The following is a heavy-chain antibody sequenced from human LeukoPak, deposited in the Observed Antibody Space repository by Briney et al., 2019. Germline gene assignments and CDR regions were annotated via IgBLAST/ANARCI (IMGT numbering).Heavy chain of an antibody. V-gene: IGHV4-39*07. CDR3: ARVDSSGWYPANGYFDY. CDR1: GGSISSSSYY. J-gene: IGHJ4*02. D-gene: IGHD6-19*01. CDR2: IYYSGST. Sequence: PSETLSLTCTVSGGSISSSSYYWGWIRQPPGKGLEWIGSIYYSGSTYYNPSLKSRVTISVDKSKNQFSLKLSSVTAADTAVYYCARVDSSGWYPANGYFDYWGQGTLVTVSS.